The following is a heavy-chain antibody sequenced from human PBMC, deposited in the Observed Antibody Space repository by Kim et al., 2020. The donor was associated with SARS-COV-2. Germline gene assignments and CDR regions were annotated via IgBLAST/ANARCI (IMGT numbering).Heavy chain of an antibody. J-gene: IGHJ4*02. CDR3: ARDGYSSRSFDY. V-gene: IGHV4-34*01. D-gene: IGHD6-13*01. Sequence: NYNPSLKSRVTISVDTSKNQFSLKLSSVTAADTAVYYCARDGYSSRSFDYWGQGTLVTVSS.